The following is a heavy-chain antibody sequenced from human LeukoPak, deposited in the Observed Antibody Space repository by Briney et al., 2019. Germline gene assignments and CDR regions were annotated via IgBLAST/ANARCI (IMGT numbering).Heavy chain of an antibody. V-gene: IGHV3-23*01. J-gene: IGHJ4*02. CDR2: ITGSGGSA. Sequence: GGSLRLSCTASGFSFAAYAMSWVRQTPGKGLEWVSIITGSGGSANYADSVKGRFTISRDNAKNSLYLQMNSLRAEDTAVYYCAREGRAAADYWGQGALVTVSS. CDR3: AREGRAAADY. CDR1: GFSFAAYA. D-gene: IGHD6-13*01.